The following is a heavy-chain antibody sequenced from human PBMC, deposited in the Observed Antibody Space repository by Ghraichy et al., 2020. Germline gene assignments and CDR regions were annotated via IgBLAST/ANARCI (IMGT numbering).Heavy chain of an antibody. CDR1: GFTFSSYW. CDR2: IKQDGSEK. D-gene: IGHD3-22*01. V-gene: IGHV3-7*01. J-gene: IGHJ5*02. Sequence: GGSLRLSCAASGFTFSSYWMSWVRQAPGKGLEWVANIKQDGSEKYYVDSVKGRFTISRDNAKNSLYLQMNSLRAEDTAVYYCARDHDSSGYYFWYNWFDPWGQGTLVTVSS. CDR3: ARDHDSSGYYFWYNWFDP.